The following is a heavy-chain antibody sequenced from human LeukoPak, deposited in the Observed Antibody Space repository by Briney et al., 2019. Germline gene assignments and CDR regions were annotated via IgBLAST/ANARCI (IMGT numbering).Heavy chain of an antibody. CDR3: AREGSGWSGGFGAFGI. J-gene: IGHJ3*02. CDR1: GFTFSDHY. D-gene: IGHD6-19*01. CDR2: TRNKANSYTT. V-gene: IGHV3-72*01. Sequence: GGSLRLSCAASGFTFSDHYMDWVRQAPGKGLEWVGRTRNKANSYTTEYAASVKGRFTISRDDSKNSLYMQMNSLKTEDTAVYYCAREGSGWSGGFGAFGIWGPGTMVTVSS.